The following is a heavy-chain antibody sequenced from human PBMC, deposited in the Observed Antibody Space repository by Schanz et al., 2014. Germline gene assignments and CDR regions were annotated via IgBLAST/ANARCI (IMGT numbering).Heavy chain of an antibody. CDR1: GFTASSHS. V-gene: IGHV3-7*05. CDR3: ARIGGSVFDY. D-gene: IGHD3-10*01. J-gene: IGHJ4*02. CDR2: IKHDGSVK. Sequence: EVQLVESGGGLVKPGGSLRLSCGVSGFTASSHSMNWVRQAPGKGPEWVANIKHDGSVKDYVDSVEGRFTISRDNSKNSLYLQMNSLRAEDTAVYYCARIGGSVFDYWAQGTLVTVSS.